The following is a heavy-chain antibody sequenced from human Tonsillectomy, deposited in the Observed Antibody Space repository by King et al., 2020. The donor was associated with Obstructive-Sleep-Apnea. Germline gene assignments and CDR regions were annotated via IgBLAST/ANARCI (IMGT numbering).Heavy chain of an antibody. CDR1: GYTFTSYG. D-gene: IGHD3-3*01. CDR2: ISAYNGNT. V-gene: IGHV1-18*04. CDR3: ARAPSAFWSGYYVDY. Sequence: QLVQSGAEVKKPGASVKVSCKASGYTFTSYGIRWVRQAPGQGLEWMGWISAYNGNTNYAQKVQGRVTMTTDTSTTTAYMELRSLRSDDTAVYYCARAPSAFWSGYYVDYWGQGTLVTVSS. J-gene: IGHJ4*02.